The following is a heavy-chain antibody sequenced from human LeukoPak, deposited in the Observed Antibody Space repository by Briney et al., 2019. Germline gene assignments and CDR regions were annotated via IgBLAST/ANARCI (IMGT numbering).Heavy chain of an antibody. CDR2: IFAGVGT. V-gene: IGHV3-53*01. D-gene: IGHD1-1*01. CDR3: ARGDRGTGQHFDY. Sequence: GGSLRLSCAASVFTVSNNYMTWVRQAPGKGLEWVSIIFAGVGTYYADSVRGRFTISRDNSKNTLYLQMNSLEAEDAAVYYCARGDRGTGQHFDYWGQGTLVTVS. CDR1: VFTVSNNY. J-gene: IGHJ4*02.